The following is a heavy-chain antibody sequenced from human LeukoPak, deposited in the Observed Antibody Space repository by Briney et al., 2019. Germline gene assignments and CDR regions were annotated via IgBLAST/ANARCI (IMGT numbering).Heavy chain of an antibody. CDR3: VKADDYGDYPFDY. D-gene: IGHD4-17*01. CDR1: GFTSSSYA. J-gene: IGHJ4*02. Sequence: GGSLRLSCSASGFTSSSYAMHWVREAPGQGLKYVSAISSNGGSTYYADTAKGRFTISRDNSKNTLYLQMSSLRAEDTAVYYCVKADDYGDYPFDYWGQGTLVTVSS. CDR2: ISSNGGST. V-gene: IGHV3-64D*06.